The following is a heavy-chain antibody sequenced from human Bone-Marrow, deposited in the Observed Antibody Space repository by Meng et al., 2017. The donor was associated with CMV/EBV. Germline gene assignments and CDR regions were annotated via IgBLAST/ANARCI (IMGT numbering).Heavy chain of an antibody. D-gene: IGHD4-17*01. CDR3: ARAHADSYYYYGMDV. V-gene: IGHV4-59*01. CDR1: GGSISSYY. Sequence: SETLSLTCTVSGGSISSYYWSWIRQPPGKGLEWIGYIYYSGSTNYNPSLKSRVTISVDTSKNQFSLKLSSVTAADTAVYYFARAHADSYYYYGMDVWGQGTTVTVSS. J-gene: IGHJ6*02. CDR2: IYYSGST.